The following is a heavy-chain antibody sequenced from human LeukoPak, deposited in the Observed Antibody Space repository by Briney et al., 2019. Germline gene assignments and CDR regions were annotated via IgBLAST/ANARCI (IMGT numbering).Heavy chain of an antibody. D-gene: IGHD6-19*01. CDR2: IYYSGST. V-gene: IGHV4-59*01. J-gene: IGHJ1*01. CDR3: ARGGWYPESFQR. CDR1: GGSISSYY. Sequence: TSETLSLTCTVSGGSISSYYWNWIRQPPGKGLEWIGYIYYSGSTNYNPSLKSRVTISVDTSKNQCCLKLSSVTAADTAVYYCARGGWYPESFQRWGQGALVTVSS.